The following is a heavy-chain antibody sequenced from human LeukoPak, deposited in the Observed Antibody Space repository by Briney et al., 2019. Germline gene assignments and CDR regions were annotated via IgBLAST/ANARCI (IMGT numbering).Heavy chain of an antibody. CDR2: IYHSGST. J-gene: IGHJ5*02. CDR3: ARHERSSITMVRGVKPKKWFDP. V-gene: IGHV4-38-2*02. Sequence: SETLSLTCTVSGYSTSSGYYWGWIRQPPGKGLEWIGSIYHSGSTYYNPSLKSRVTISVDTSKNRFSLKLSSVTAADTAVYYCARHERSSITMVRGVKPKKWFDPWGQGTLVTVSS. D-gene: IGHD3-10*01. CDR1: GYSTSSGYY.